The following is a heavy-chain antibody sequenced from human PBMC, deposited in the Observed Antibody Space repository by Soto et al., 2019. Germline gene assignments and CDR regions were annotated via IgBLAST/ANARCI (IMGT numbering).Heavy chain of an antibody. D-gene: IGHD6-25*01. CDR1: GFPFGGYG. V-gene: IGHV3-30*03. CDR3: ARSLGGSGYFSPDY. CDR2: LANDGSYQ. Sequence: QVQLVESGGGVVQPGGSLRLSCETSGFPFGGYGMHWVRQSPGEGLAWVAVLANDGSYQYYADTMKGRFTISRDNSKNTLYLQMASRRPGDTAVYSCARSLGGSGYFSPDYWGQGTLVTVSS. J-gene: IGHJ4*02.